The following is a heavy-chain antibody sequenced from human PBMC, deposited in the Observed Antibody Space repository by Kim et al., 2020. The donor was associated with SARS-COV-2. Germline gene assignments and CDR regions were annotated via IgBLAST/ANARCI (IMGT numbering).Heavy chain of an antibody. D-gene: IGHD1-26*01. CDR3: ARAGTGSYQSWFDP. J-gene: IGHJ5*02. V-gene: IGHV3-30*01. Sequence: YADYVGGRFTISGDNSKNTLYLQMNSLRAEDTAVYYCARAGTGSYQSWFDPWGQGTLVTVSS.